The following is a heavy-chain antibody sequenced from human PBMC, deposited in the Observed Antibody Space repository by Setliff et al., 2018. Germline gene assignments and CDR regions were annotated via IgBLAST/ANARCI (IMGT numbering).Heavy chain of an antibody. CDR2: IFLTGST. Sequence: PSETLSLTCIVSGESIDSVATGNHYWNWIRQPVGKGLEWIGHIFLTGSTDYDPSFKSRVTMSVDTSKNQFSLKLSAVTAADTAVYYCARDVGGEGYFDSWGQGTLVTVSS. J-gene: IGHJ4*02. CDR3: ARDVGGEGYFDS. CDR1: GESIDSVATGNHY. D-gene: IGHD3-10*01. V-gene: IGHV4-61*10.